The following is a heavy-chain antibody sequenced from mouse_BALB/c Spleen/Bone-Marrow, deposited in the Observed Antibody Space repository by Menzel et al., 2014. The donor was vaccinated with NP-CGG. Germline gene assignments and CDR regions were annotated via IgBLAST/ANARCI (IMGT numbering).Heavy chain of an antibody. V-gene: IGHV1-5*01. CDR1: GYSFTNYW. CDR3: TRFGSSYDWYFDV. D-gene: IGHD1-1*01. J-gene: IGHJ1*01. Sequence: EVKLQESGTVLARPGASVKMSCKASGYSFTNYWLHWVKQRPGQGLEWIGAIYPGNSDTSYNQKFKGKAKLTAVTSASTAYMELSSLTNEDPAVYYCTRFGSSYDWYFDVWGAGTTVTVSS. CDR2: IYPGNSDT.